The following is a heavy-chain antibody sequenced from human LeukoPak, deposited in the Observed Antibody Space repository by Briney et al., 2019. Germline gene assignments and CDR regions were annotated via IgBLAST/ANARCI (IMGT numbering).Heavy chain of an antibody. V-gene: IGHV4-34*01. CDR2: INHSGST. CDR1: GGSFSGYY. D-gene: IGHD3-16*02. CDR3: ARGGGDYVWGSYRYFPFDY. J-gene: IGHJ4*02. Sequence: SETLSLTCAVYGGSFSGYYWSWIRQPPGKGLEWIGEINHSGSTNYNPSLKSRVTISVDTSKNQFSLKLSSVTAADTAVYYCARGGGDYVWGSYRYFPFDYWGQGTLVTVSS.